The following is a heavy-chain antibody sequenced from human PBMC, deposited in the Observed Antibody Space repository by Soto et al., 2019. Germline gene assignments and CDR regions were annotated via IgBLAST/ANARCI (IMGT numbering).Heavy chain of an antibody. V-gene: IGHV1-3*04. CDR3: EREVGTP. J-gene: IGHJ5*02. D-gene: IGHD1-26*01. CDR1: GYIFTSSP. Sequence: ASVNVSCKTSGYIFTSSPLNWFRQAPGQRPEWVGWIHTGNGDTKYSQKFQGRLTLTRDTSASTGYMELSSLRSEDTAVYFCEREVGTPCGQGSLVIVSS. CDR2: IHTGNGDT.